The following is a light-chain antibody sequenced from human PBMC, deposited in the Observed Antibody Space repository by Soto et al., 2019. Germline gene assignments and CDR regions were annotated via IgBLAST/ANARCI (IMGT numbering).Light chain of an antibody. J-gene: IGKJ5*01. V-gene: IGKV3-11*01. CDR1: QSVSSY. Sequence: EIVLTQSPATLSLSPVERATLSCMASQSVSSYLAWYQQKRGQAPRLLIYDASNRATGIPARFSGSGSGTDFTLTISSLEPEDFAVYYCQQRSNWPPITFGQGTRLEIK. CDR3: QQRSNWPPIT. CDR2: DAS.